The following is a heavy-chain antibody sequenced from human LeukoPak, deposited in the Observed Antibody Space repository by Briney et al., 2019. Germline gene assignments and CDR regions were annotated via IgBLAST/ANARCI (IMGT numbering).Heavy chain of an antibody. CDR1: GYTFTSYG. Sequence: DSVKVSCKASGYTFTSYGISWVRQAPGQGLEWMGWISAYNGNTNYAQKLQGRVTMTTDTSTSTAYMELRSLRSDDTAVYYCARDPVQKYSSGPGWFDPWGQGTLVTVSS. CDR3: ARDPVQKYSSGPGWFDP. V-gene: IGHV1-18*01. J-gene: IGHJ5*02. D-gene: IGHD6-19*01. CDR2: ISAYNGNT.